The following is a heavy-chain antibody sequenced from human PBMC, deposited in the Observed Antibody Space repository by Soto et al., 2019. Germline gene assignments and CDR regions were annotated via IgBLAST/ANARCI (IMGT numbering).Heavy chain of an antibody. D-gene: IGHD1-20*01. CDR2: MKQDGSEK. Sequence: EMQLVESGGGLVQPGGSLRLSCAASGFTFSNYWMSWVGQAPGKGLEWVANMKQDGSEKDYVGSVKGRFTISRDNAKNSLYLQMNSLTTEDTAVYYCARLITPRVLDSWGQGTLVTVSS. CDR1: GFTFSNYW. CDR3: ARLITPRVLDS. J-gene: IGHJ4*02. V-gene: IGHV3-7*05.